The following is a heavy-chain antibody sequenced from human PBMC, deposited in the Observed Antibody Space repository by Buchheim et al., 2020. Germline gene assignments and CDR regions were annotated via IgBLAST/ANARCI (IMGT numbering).Heavy chain of an antibody. CDR3: ARGVGFGGVYGWDG. D-gene: IGHD3-16*01. Sequence: QVQLVQSGAEVKKPGASVKIACKASGYIFTNHEMYWVRQAPGQRLEWMGWINAGTGDTKHSQKFQGRVTFTRDTSASTAYMELTGLRSEDTVVYYCARGVGFGGVYGWDGWGRGT. CDR2: INAGTGDT. J-gene: IGHJ6*04. V-gene: IGHV1-3*01. CDR1: GYIFTNHE.